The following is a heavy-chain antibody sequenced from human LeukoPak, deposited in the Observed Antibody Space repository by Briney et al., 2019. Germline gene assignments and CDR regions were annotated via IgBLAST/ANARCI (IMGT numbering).Heavy chain of an antibody. D-gene: IGHD3-3*01. J-gene: IGHJ4*02. Sequence: GASVKVSCKASGYTFINYGMNWVRQAPGQGLEWMGWINTNTGNPTYAQGFTGRFVFSLDTSVSTAYLQISSLKAEDTAVYYCARPSGTIFGVVTPFDYWGQGTLVTVSS. V-gene: IGHV7-4-1*02. CDR1: GYTFINYG. CDR2: INTNTGNP. CDR3: ARPSGTIFGVVTPFDY.